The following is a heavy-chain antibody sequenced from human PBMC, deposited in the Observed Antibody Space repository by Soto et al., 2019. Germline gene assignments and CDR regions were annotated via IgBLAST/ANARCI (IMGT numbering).Heavy chain of an antibody. J-gene: IGHJ3*02. Sequence: ASVKVSCKASGYTFTGYYMHWVRQAPGQGLEWMGWINPNSGGTNYAQKFQGWVTMTRDTSTSTAYMELSSLRSEDTAVYYCARIFMEVKWSSRPDVAFDIWGQGTMVTVSS. D-gene: IGHD2-21*01. CDR1: GYTFTGYY. CDR2: INPNSGGT. V-gene: IGHV1-2*04. CDR3: ARIFMEVKWSSRPDVAFDI.